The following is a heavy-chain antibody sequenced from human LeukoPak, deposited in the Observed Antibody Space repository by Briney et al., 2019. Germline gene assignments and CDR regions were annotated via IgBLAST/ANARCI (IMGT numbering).Heavy chain of an antibody. V-gene: IGHV4-61*02. CDR1: GGSISSGSYY. CDR3: ARGPNCTNGVCYGLYYHYMDV. J-gene: IGHJ6*03. CDR2: IYTSGST. Sequence: PSETLSLTCTVSGGSISSGSYYWSWIRQPAGKGLEWIGRIYTSGSTNYNPSLKSRVTISVDTSKNQFSLKLSSVTAADTAVYYCARGPNCTNGVCYGLYYHYMDVWGKGTTVTVSS. D-gene: IGHD2-8*01.